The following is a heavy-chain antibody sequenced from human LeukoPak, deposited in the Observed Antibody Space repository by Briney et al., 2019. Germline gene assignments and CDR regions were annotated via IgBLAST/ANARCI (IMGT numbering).Heavy chain of an antibody. CDR1: GGSISSYY. CDR2: IYYSGST. V-gene: IGHV4-59*01. Sequence: SETLSLTCTVSGGSISSYYWSWIRQPPGKGLEWIGYIYYSGSTNYNPSLKSRVTISVDTSKNQFSLTLSSVTAADTAVYYCARLGFGELLYGGFDPWGQGTLVTVSS. J-gene: IGHJ5*02. D-gene: IGHD3-10*01. CDR3: ARLGFGELLYGGFDP.